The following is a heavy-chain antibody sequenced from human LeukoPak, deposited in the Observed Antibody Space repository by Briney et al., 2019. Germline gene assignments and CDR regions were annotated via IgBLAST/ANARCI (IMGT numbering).Heavy chain of an antibody. CDR2: IYTTGMT. V-gene: IGHV4-4*07. J-gene: IGHJ4*02. Sequence: PSETPSLTCSVSGGSINSYWWSWIRQPAGKGLEFIGRIYTTGMTNYNPSLKSRVSTSVDTSKNQFSLELRSVTAADTAVYFCARAGYTISSYRFDYWGQGALVTVSS. CDR1: GGSINSYW. CDR3: ARAGYTISSYRFDY. D-gene: IGHD3-16*02.